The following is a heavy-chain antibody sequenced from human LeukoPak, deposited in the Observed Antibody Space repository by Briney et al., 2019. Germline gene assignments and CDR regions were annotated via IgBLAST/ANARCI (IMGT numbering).Heavy chain of an antibody. Sequence: ASVKVSCKASGYTFTGYYMHWVRQAPGQGLEWMGWINPNSGGTNYAQKFRGRVTMTRDTSISTAYMELSRLRSDDTAVYYCARRGSAAGDYYYYYMDVWGKGTTVTVSS. D-gene: IGHD6-13*01. CDR1: GYTFTGYY. V-gene: IGHV1-2*02. J-gene: IGHJ6*03. CDR2: INPNSGGT. CDR3: ARRGSAAGDYYYYYMDV.